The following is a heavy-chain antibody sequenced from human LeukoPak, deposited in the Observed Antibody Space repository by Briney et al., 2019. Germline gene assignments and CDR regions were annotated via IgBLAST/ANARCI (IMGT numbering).Heavy chain of an antibody. CDR3: AGAIAARLFDY. CDR2: IYYSGST. D-gene: IGHD6-6*01. Sequence: SETLSLTCTVSGGSISSHYWSWIRQPPGKGPEWIGYIYYSGSTNYNPSLKSRVTISVDTSKNQFSLKLSSVTAADTAVYYCAGAIAARLFDYWGQGTLVTVSS. CDR1: GGSISSHY. V-gene: IGHV4-59*11. J-gene: IGHJ4*02.